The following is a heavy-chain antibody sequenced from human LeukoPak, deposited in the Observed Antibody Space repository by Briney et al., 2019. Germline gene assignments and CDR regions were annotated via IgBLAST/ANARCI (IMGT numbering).Heavy chain of an antibody. CDR2: INPNSGGT. CDR1: GYTFTSYY. J-gene: IGHJ5*02. V-gene: IGHV1-2*02. CDR3: ARVPTSWSGYLTGYNWFDP. Sequence: GASVKVSCKASGYTFTSYYMHWVRQAPGQGLEWMGWINPNSGGTNYAQKFQGRVTMTRDTSISTAYMELSRLRSDDPAVYYCARVPTSWSGYLTGYNWFDPWGQGTLVTVSS. D-gene: IGHD3-3*01.